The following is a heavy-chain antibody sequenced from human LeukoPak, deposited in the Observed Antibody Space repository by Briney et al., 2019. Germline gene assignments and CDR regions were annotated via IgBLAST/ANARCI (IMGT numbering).Heavy chain of an antibody. CDR3: ARARSSWKNAFDI. J-gene: IGHJ3*02. CDR1: GFTFSSYS. CDR2: ISSSSSYI. V-gene: IGHV3-21*04. D-gene: IGHD6-13*01. Sequence: GGSLRLSCAASGFTFSSYSMNWVRQAPGKGLEWVSSISSSSSYIYYADSVKGRFTISRDNAKNSLYLQMNSLRAEDTAVYYCARARSSWKNAFDIWGQGTMVTVSS.